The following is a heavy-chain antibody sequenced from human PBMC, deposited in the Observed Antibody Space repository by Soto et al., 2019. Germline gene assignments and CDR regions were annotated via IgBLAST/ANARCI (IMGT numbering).Heavy chain of an antibody. CDR2: IPYDETRK. V-gene: IGHV3-30-3*01. CDR3: ARSFAEYYFDH. J-gene: IGHJ4*02. CDR1: GFSFNIYA. Sequence: QVQLVESGGGVVQPGRSLRLSCAASGFSFNIYAMHWVRQAPGKGLEWVAVIPYDETRKNYADSVKGRFTISRDNSKNTLFLQMNSLRAEDTAVYYCARSFAEYYFDHWGQGTLVTVSS.